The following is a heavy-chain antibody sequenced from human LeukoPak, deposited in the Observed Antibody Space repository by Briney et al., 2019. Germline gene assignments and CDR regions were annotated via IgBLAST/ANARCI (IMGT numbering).Heavy chain of an antibody. CDR2: IYHSGST. J-gene: IGHJ4*02. CDR1: GGSISSSSYY. CDR3: ARVPHHDYVWGSYRPEGYFDY. V-gene: IGHV4-39*07. Sequence: SETLSLTCTVSGGSISSSSYYWGWIRQPPGKGLEWIGYIYHSGSTYYNPSLKSRVTISVDRSKNQFSLKLSSVTAADTAVYYCARVPHHDYVWGSYRPEGYFDYWGQGTLVTVSS. D-gene: IGHD3-16*02.